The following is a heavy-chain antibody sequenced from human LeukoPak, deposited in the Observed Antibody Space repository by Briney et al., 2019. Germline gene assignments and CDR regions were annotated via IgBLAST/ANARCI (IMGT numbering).Heavy chain of an antibody. CDR1: GGTFSSYA. D-gene: IGHD3-10*01. V-gene: IGHV1-69*01. Sequence: GASVKASCKASGGTFSSYAISWVRQAPGHGLEWMGGVFPIFGTANYAQKFQGRVTITADESTSTAYMELSGLRSEDTAVYCCASQAYYGSWSSWGQGTLVTVSS. CDR2: VFPIFGTA. CDR3: ASQAYYGSWSS. J-gene: IGHJ5*02.